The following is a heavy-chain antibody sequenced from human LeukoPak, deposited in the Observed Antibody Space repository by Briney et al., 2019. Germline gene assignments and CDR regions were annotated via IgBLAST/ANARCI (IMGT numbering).Heavy chain of an antibody. CDR3: ARDAPQVPAAGVLAS. V-gene: IGHV3-53*01. CDR1: GFTVSDNY. J-gene: IGHJ5*02. D-gene: IGHD6-13*01. Sequence: GGSLRLSCAASGFTVSDNYMSWARQAPGKGLEWVSVMYSRGDTYYAKSVKGRFTFSRDISKNTLYLQMNGLRTEDTAMYYCARDAPQVPAAGVLASWGQGTLVIVSS. CDR2: MYSRGDT.